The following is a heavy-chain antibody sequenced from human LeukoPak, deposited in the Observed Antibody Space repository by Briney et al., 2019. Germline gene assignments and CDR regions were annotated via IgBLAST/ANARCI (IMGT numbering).Heavy chain of an antibody. CDR1: GFTFSSYW. CDR2: IKHDGSDK. J-gene: IGHJ4*02. V-gene: IGHV3-7*01. D-gene: IGHD5-12*01. Sequence: PGGSLRLSCAASGFTFSSYWMSWVRQAPGKGLEWVATIKHDGSDKKYVDSVKGRFTIFRDNAKNSLYLQMNSLRAEDTAVYYCARAVGYSGFSDYWGQGTLVTVSS. CDR3: ARAVGYSGFSDY.